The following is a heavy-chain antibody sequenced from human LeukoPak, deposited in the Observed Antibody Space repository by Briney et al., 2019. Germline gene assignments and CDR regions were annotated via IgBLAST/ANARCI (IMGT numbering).Heavy chain of an antibody. CDR3: ARRSGIAVAGAFDY. V-gene: IGHV3-9*01. J-gene: IGHJ4*02. CDR2: ISWNSGSI. D-gene: IGHD6-19*01. CDR1: GFTFDDYA. Sequence: GGSLRLSCAASGFTFDDYAMHWVRQAPGKGLEWVSGISWNSGSIGYADSVKGRFTISRDNSKNTLYLQMNSLRAEDTAVYYCARRSGIAVAGAFDYWGQGTLVTVSS.